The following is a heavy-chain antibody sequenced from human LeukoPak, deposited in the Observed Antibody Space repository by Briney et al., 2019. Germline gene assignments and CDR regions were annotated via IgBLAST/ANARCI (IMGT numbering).Heavy chain of an antibody. CDR3: ARDLMVRGRFGFDP. Sequence: GGSLRLSCAASGFTFSSYSMNWVRQAPGKGLKWVSSISSSSSYIYYADSVKGRFTISRDNAKNSLYLQMNSLRAEDTAVYYCARDLMVRGRFGFDPWGQGTLVTVSS. CDR1: GFTFSSYS. J-gene: IGHJ5*02. D-gene: IGHD3-10*01. CDR2: ISSSSSYI. V-gene: IGHV3-21*01.